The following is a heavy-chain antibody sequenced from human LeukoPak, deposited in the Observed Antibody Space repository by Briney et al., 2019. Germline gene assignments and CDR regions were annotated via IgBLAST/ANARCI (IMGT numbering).Heavy chain of an antibody. CDR2: INHSGST. Sequence: PSETLSLTCAVYGGSFSGYYWSWIRQPPGTGLEWLGEINHSGSTNYNPSLKSRVTISVDTSKNQFSLTLSSVTAADTAVYYCARGRVAVAGWSNVAFDIWGQGTMVTVSS. D-gene: IGHD6-19*01. J-gene: IGHJ3*02. V-gene: IGHV4-34*01. CDR1: GGSFSGYY. CDR3: ARGRVAVAGWSNVAFDI.